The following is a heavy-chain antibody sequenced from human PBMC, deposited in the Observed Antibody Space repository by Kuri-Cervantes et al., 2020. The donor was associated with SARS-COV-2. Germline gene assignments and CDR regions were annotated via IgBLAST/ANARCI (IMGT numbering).Heavy chain of an antibody. V-gene: IGHV3-74*01. Sequence: GESLKISCAASGFTFSNYAMSWVRQAPGKGLEWVSRINSDGSSTSYADSVKGRFTISRDNAKNTLYLQMNSLRAEDTAVYYCAKSYSSSLDAFDIWGQGTVVTVSS. CDR3: AKSYSSSLDAFDI. J-gene: IGHJ3*02. CDR2: INSDGSST. CDR1: GFTFSNYA. D-gene: IGHD6-13*01.